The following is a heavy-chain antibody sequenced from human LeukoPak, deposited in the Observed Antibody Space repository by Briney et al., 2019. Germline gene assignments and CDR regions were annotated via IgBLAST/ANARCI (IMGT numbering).Heavy chain of an antibody. Sequence: PGGSLRLSCAASGLTSRFAFSDYYMSWIRQAPGKGLEWVSSISSSSSYIYYADSVKGRFTISRDNAKNSLYLQMNSLRAEDTAVYYCARDYDYGGLGDYWGQGTLVTVSS. V-gene: IGHV3-11*06. CDR3: ARDYDYGGLGDY. CDR2: ISSSSSYI. D-gene: IGHD4-23*01. J-gene: IGHJ4*02. CDR1: GLTSRFAFSDYY.